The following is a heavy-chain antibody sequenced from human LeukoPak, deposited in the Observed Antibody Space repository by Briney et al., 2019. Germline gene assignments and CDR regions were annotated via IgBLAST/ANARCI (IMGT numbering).Heavy chain of an antibody. D-gene: IGHD5-18*01. CDR3: ARGSTRYSYALFDY. CDR1: GFTVSSNY. CDR2: IYSGGST. Sequence: GGSLRLSCAASGFTVSSNYMSWVRQAPGKGLEWVSVIYSGGSTYYADSVKGRFTISRDNSKNTLYLQMNSLRAEDTAVYYCARGSTRYSYALFDYWGQGTLVTVSS. V-gene: IGHV3-53*01. J-gene: IGHJ4*02.